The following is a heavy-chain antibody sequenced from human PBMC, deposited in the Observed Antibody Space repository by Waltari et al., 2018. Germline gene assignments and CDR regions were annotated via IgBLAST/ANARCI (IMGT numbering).Heavy chain of an antibody. CDR2: ISSDSNVI. V-gene: IGHV3-48*04. J-gene: IGHJ4*02. CDR3: ARELDHIKDDY. D-gene: IGHD3-3*02. Sequence: EVQLVESGGGLVQPGGSLRLSCAVSGFTFNNYHINWVRLAPGRGLEWLSYISSDSNVIYYSDSVRCRFTVSRDNAKSSLFLQMNSLRAEDTAVYYCARELDHIKDDYWGQGTLVTVSS. CDR1: GFTFNNYH.